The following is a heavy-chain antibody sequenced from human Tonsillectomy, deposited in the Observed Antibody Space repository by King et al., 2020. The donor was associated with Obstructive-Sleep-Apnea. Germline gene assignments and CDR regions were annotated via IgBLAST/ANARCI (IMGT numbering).Heavy chain of an antibody. CDR3: ARDHLGDYVEGYYYSYGMDV. J-gene: IGHJ6*02. Sequence: QLVQSGAEVKKPGASVKVSCKASGYTFMTYGITWVRQAPGQGLEWMGWISTYNGTTNYAQKVQDRVTMTTDTSTSTAYMELRSLRSDDTAVYYCARDHLGDYVEGYYYSYGMDVWGQGTTVTVSS. CDR2: ISTYNGTT. D-gene: IGHD4-17*01. V-gene: IGHV1-18*01. CDR1: GYTFMTYG.